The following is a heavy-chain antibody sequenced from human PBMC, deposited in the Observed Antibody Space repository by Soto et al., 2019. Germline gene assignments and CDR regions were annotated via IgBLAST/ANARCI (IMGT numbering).Heavy chain of an antibody. CDR3: ARAQRKYCSGGSCYYHWFDP. CDR1: GGSVSSGSYY. Sequence: SETLSLTCTVSGGSVSSGSYYWSWIRQPPGKGLEWIGYIYYSGSTSYNPSLKSRVTISVDTSKNQFSLKLSSVTAADTAVYYCARAQRKYCSGGSCYYHWFDPWGQGTLVTV. J-gene: IGHJ5*02. D-gene: IGHD2-15*01. CDR2: IYYSGST. V-gene: IGHV4-61*01.